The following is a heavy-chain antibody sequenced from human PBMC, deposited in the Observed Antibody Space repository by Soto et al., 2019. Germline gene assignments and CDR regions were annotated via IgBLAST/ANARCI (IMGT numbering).Heavy chain of an antibody. CDR2: IYHSGST. D-gene: IGHD3-16*01. CDR1: GGSISSSNW. J-gene: IGHJ6*02. CDR3: VRGLRFDYYYGMDG. V-gene: IGHV4-4*02. Sequence: SETLSLTCAVSGGSISSSNWWSWVRQPPGKGLEWIGEIYHSGSTNYNPSLKSRVTISVDKSKNQFSLKLSSVTAADTAVYYCVRGLRFDYYYGMDGWGQGTTVTVYS.